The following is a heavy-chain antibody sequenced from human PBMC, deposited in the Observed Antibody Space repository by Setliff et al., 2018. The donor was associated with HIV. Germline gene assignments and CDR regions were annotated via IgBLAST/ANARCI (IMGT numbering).Heavy chain of an antibody. CDR1: GGSISSHY. D-gene: IGHD1-26*01. CDR3: ARVQWDLLYVPDAFDI. CDR2: IHSTGST. V-gene: IGHV4-59*11. Sequence: SETLSLTCTVSGGSISSHYWSWIRQPPGKGLEWIGYIHSTGSTNYNPSLKSRVTISVDTSKNQFSLQLSSVTAADTAVYYCARVQWDLLYVPDAFDIWGQGIMVT. J-gene: IGHJ3*02.